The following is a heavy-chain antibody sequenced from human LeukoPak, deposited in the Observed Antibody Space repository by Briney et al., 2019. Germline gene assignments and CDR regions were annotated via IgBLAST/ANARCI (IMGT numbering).Heavy chain of an antibody. Sequence: GGSRRLSCAASGFTFDDYAMHWVRQAPGKGLEWVSLISGDGGSTTYADSVKGRFTISRDNSKNSLYLQMNSLRIEDTALYYCAKGDGYDIDYWGQGTLVTVSS. CDR3: AKGDGYDIDY. V-gene: IGHV3-43*02. J-gene: IGHJ4*02. D-gene: IGHD5-24*01. CDR1: GFTFDDYA. CDR2: ISGDGGST.